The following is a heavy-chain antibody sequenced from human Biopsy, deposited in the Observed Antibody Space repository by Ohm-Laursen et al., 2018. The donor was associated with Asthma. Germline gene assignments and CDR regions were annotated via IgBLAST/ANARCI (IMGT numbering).Heavy chain of an antibody. CDR3: ASETGHSYGSGSEYYFDY. V-gene: IGHV1-69*13. CDR2: IIPIFGTT. Sequence: SVKVSCKSSGGTFNYAITWVRQAPGQGLEWMGGIIPIFGTTNYAQKFKGRVTITADESSSTAYMELSSLRSEDTAVYYCASETGHSYGSGSEYYFDYWGLGTLVTVSS. D-gene: IGHD3-10*01. J-gene: IGHJ4*02. CDR1: GGTFNYA.